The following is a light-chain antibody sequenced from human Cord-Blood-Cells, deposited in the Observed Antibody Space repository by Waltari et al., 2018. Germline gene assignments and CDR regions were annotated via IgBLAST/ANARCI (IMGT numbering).Light chain of an antibody. V-gene: IGKV3-11*01. CDR1: QSVSSY. CDR2: DAS. Sequence: EIVLTRSPATLSWSAGVGAALSCRDSQSVSSYFAWYQQKPGQAPRLLLSDASNRATGSPARFSGSGSGTDFTLTSSSREPEDLAVYYCQQRSNWWTFGQGTKVEIK. J-gene: IGKJ1*01. CDR3: QQRSNWWT.